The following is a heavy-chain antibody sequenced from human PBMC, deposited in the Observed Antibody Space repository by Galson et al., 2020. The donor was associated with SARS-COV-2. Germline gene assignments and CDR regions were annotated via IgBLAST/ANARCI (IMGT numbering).Heavy chain of an antibody. D-gene: IGHD2-2*01. CDR1: GFTFSSYE. CDR3: ASLVVPAAPAQDLGYNLFDP. V-gene: IGHV3-48*03. J-gene: IGHJ5*02. Sequence: GGSLRLSCAASGFTFSSYEMNWVRQAPGKGLEWVSYISSSGSTIYYADSVKGRFTISRDNAKNSLYLQMNSLRAEDTAVYYCASLVVPAAPAQDLGYNLFDPWGQGTLVTVSS. CDR2: ISSSGSTI.